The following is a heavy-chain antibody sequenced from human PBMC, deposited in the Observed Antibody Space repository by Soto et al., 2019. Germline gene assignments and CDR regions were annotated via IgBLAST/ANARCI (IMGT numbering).Heavy chain of an antibody. CDR3: ARYYFDIGGYSNWFDP. J-gene: IGHJ5*02. CDR2: IYYSGTT. Sequence: SETLSLTCTVSGGSVSNNNYYWGWIRQPPGKGLVWIGDIYYSGTTYYNPSLRSRVAISLDTSKNQFSLKLSSVTAADTAVYYCARYYFDIGGYSNWFDPWGQGTLVTVSS. CDR1: GGSVSNNNYY. D-gene: IGHD3-22*01. V-gene: IGHV4-39*07.